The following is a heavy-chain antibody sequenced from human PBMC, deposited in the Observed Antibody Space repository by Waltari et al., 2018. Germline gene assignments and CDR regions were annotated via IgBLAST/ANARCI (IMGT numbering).Heavy chain of an antibody. CDR3: AGDGSIIAAAGHFDY. V-gene: IGHV1-46*01. J-gene: IGHJ4*02. CDR1: GYTFTSYY. CDR2: INPSGGGT. D-gene: IGHD6-13*01. Sequence: QVQLVQSGAEVKKPGASVKVSCKASGYTFTSYYMHWVRQAPGQGLEWMGTINPSGGGTSYAQKFQGRVTMTRDTSTSAVYMALSSLRSEDTAVYYCAGDGSIIAAAGHFDYWGQGTLVTVSA.